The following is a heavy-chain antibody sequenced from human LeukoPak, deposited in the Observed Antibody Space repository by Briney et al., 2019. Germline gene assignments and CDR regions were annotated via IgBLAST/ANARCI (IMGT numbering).Heavy chain of an antibody. Sequence: SETLSLTCTVSGGSISSSSYYWGWIRQPPGKGLEWIGSIYYSGSTYYNPSLKSRVTISVDTSKNQFSLKLSSVTAADTAVYYCARDRAIVVVIMGFDYWGQGTLVTVSS. V-gene: IGHV4-39*07. J-gene: IGHJ4*02. CDR2: IYYSGST. CDR3: ARDRAIVVVIMGFDY. D-gene: IGHD3-22*01. CDR1: GGSISSSSYY.